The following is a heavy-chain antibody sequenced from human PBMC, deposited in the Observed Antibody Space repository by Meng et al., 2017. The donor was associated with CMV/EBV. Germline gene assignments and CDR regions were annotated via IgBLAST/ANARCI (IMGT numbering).Heavy chain of an antibody. D-gene: IGHD2-2*01. V-gene: IGHV4-39*01. Sequence: SSYYWGWIRQPPGKGLEWIGSIYYSGRTYYNPSLKSRVTISVDTSKNQFSLKLSSVTAADTAVYYCARLNRIPIVVVPAAIGPFDYWGQGTLVTVSS. CDR3: ARLNRIPIVVVPAAIGPFDY. CDR2: IYYSGRT. CDR1: SSYY. J-gene: IGHJ4*02.